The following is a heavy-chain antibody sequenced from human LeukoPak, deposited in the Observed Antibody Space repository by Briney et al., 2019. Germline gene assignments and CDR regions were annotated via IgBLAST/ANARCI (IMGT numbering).Heavy chain of an antibody. J-gene: IGHJ2*01. CDR1: GGSISSYY. Sequence: SETLSLTCTVSGGSISSYYRSWIRQPAGKGLGWIGRIYTSGSTNYNPSLKSRVTMSVDTSKNQFSLKLSSVTAADTAVYYCASYAKDIVVLPAASIYWYFDLWGRGTLVTVSS. CDR2: IYTSGST. D-gene: IGHD2-2*01. V-gene: IGHV4-4*07. CDR3: ASYAKDIVVLPAASIYWYFDL.